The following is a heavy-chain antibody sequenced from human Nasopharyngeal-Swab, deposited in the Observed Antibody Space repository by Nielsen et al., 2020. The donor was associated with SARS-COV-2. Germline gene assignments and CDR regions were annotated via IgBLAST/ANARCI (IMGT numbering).Heavy chain of an antibody. CDR3: ARDGAAVAGGLDY. CDR1: GYTFTGYY. V-gene: IGHV1-2*02. D-gene: IGHD6-19*01. J-gene: IGHJ4*02. Sequence: ASVKVSCKASGYTFTGYYMHWVRQAPGQGLEWMGWINPNSGGTNYAQKFQGRVTMTRDTSISTAYMELSRLRSDDTAVYYCARDGAAVAGGLDYWGQGTLVTVSS. CDR2: INPNSGGT.